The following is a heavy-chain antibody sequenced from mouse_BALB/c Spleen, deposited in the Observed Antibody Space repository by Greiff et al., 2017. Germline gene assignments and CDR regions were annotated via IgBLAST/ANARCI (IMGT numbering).Heavy chain of an antibody. D-gene: IGHD2-1*01. CDR1: GFSLTSYD. CDR2: IWTGGGT. CDR3: VRDRFGNYVNYAMDY. J-gene: IGHJ4*01. V-gene: IGHV2-9-2*01. Sequence: QVQLKESGPGLVAPSQSLSITCTVSGFSLTSYDISWIRQPPGKGLEWLGVIWTGGGTNYNSAFMSRLSISKDNSKSQVFLKMNSLQTDDTAIYYCVRDRFGNYVNYAMDYWGQGTSVTVSS.